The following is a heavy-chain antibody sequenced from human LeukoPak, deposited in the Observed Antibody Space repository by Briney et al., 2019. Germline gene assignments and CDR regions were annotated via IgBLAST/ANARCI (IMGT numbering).Heavy chain of an antibody. J-gene: IGHJ4*02. CDR1: GFTLRGFG. D-gene: IGHD3-10*01. V-gene: IGHV3-33*01. CDR2: IWNDGINK. CDR3: ATGVWFATH. Sequence: PGGPLRLSCAASGFTLRGFGVHWVRRAPGKGLEWLAGIWNDGINKYYADSVKGRFTISRDNVLNTVSLHMDSLGTEDTAVYYCATGVWFATHWGQGTLVAVSS.